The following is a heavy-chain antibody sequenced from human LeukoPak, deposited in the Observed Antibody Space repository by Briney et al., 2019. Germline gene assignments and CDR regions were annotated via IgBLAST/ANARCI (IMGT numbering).Heavy chain of an antibody. V-gene: IGHV3-7*05. CDR2: IKADGSEK. CDR3: AYRNNFEY. CDR1: GFSFSGHW. Sequence: PGGSLRLSGAASGFSFSGHWMNWVRQPPGKGLEWVANIKADGSEKYYVDSVKGRFTISRDDAKRTVDLQMDNLRAEDTAIYYCAYRNNFEYWGQGALVTVPS. J-gene: IGHJ4*02. D-gene: IGHD1-26*01.